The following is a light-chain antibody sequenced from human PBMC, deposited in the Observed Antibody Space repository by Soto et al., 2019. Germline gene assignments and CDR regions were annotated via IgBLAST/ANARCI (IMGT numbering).Light chain of an antibody. Sequence: DIHMTQSPSSLSASVGDRVTITCRASQDIGSHLAWYQQKPEKAPKSLIYFASTLQSGVPSRFSASGSGTEFTLTITSLQPEDFATYYCQQLNSFPITFGQGTRLEI. V-gene: IGKV1D-16*01. CDR2: FAS. J-gene: IGKJ5*01. CDR3: QQLNSFPIT. CDR1: QDIGSH.